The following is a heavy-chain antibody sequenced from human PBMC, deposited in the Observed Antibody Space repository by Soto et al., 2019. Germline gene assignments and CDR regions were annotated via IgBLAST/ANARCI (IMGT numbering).Heavy chain of an antibody. J-gene: IGHJ6*02. CDR1: GGSISSGIYY. CDR2: IYYSGST. V-gene: IGHV4-61*01. Sequence: PSETLSLTCTVSGGSISSGIYYWSWIRQPPGKGLEWIGYIYYSGSTNYNPSLKSRVTISVDTSKNQFSLKLSSVTAADTAVYYCARDKDYYYGMDVWGQGTTVTVSS. CDR3: ARDKDYYYGMDV.